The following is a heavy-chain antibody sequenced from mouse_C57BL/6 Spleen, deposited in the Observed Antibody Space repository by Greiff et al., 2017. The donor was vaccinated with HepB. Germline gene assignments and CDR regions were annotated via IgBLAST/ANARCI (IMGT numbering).Heavy chain of an antibody. CDR3: ARAATVVATDWYFDV. CDR2: INPYNGGT. J-gene: IGHJ1*03. Sequence: EVQVVESGPVLVKPGASVKMSCKASGYTFTDYYMNWVKQSHGKSLEWIGVINPYNGGTSYNQKFKGKATLTVDKSSSTAYMELNSLTSEDSAVYYCARAATVVATDWYFDVWGTGTTVTVSS. D-gene: IGHD1-1*01. CDR1: GYTFTDYY. V-gene: IGHV1-19*01.